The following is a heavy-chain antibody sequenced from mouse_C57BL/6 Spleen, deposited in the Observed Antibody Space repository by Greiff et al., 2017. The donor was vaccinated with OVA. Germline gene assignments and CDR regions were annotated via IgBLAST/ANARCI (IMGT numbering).Heavy chain of an antibody. Sequence: QVQLKQSGPGLVAPSQSLSITCTVSGFSLTSYGVDWVRQSPGKGLEWLGVIWGVGSTNYNSALKSRLSISKDNSKSQVFLKMNRLQTDDTAMYYCASAPDGYCWFACWGQGTLVTVSA. J-gene: IGHJ3*01. CDR1: GFSLTSYG. D-gene: IGHD2-3*01. CDR2: IWGVGST. V-gene: IGHV2-6*01. CDR3: ASAPDGYCWFAC.